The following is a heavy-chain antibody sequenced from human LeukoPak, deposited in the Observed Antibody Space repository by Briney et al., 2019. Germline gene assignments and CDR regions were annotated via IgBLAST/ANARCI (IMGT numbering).Heavy chain of an antibody. J-gene: IGHJ4*02. CDR2: IYYSGST. Sequence: SETLSLTCTVSGGSISSSSYYWGWIRQPPGKGLEWIGSIYYSGSTYYNPSLKSRVTISVDTSKNQLSLKLSSVTAADTAVYYCARERPRNYYGSGQFDYWGQGTLVTVSS. D-gene: IGHD3-10*01. CDR1: GGSISSSSYY. V-gene: IGHV4-39*07. CDR3: ARERPRNYYGSGQFDY.